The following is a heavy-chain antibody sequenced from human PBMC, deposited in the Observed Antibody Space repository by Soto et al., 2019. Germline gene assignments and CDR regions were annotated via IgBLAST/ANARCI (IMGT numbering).Heavy chain of an antibody. D-gene: IGHD2-2*01. CDR1: GGSFSGYY. CDR3: ARGPPFRRTPARDYYYYYMDV. V-gene: IGHV4-34*01. Sequence: AETLCLTCAVYGGSFSGYYWSWIRQPPGKGLEWVGEINHSGSTNYNPALKRGGTISVDTSKNQFSLKLSSVPAADTAVYYCARGPPFRRTPARDYYYYYMDVWGKGTTVTGSS. J-gene: IGHJ6*03. CDR2: INHSGST.